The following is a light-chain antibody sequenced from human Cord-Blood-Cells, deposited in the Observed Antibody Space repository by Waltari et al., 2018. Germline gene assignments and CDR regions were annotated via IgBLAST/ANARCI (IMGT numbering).Light chain of an antibody. Sequence: AIRMTQSPSPFSASTGDRVTITCRASQGISSYLAWYQQKPGKAPKLLIYAASTLQSGVPSRFSGSGSGTDFTLTISCLQSEDFATYYCHQYYSYPESFGQGTKLEIK. CDR3: HQYYSYPES. CDR2: AAS. CDR1: QGISSY. J-gene: IGKJ2*03. V-gene: IGKV1-8*01.